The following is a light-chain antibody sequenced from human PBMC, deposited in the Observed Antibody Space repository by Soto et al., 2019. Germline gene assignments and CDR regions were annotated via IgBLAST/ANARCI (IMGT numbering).Light chain of an antibody. CDR1: QSVRSN. Sequence: EIVLTQSPANLSVSPGERATLSCRASQSVRSNLAWYQQKPGQAPRLLIFGATTRATNISARFTGSGSGTEFTLTISSLQSEDFAVYYCQQYVNWPPLPFGGGTKVEIK. CDR2: GAT. V-gene: IGKV3-15*01. CDR3: QQYVNWPPLP. J-gene: IGKJ4*01.